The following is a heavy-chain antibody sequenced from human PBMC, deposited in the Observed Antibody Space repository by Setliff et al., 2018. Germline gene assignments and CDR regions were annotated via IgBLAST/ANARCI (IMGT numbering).Heavy chain of an antibody. CDR3: ARDPGFHSGTWCLGD. CDR2: IYTTGST. D-gene: IGHD2-8*01. CDR1: GDPITSGSDY. Sequence: PSETLSLTCTVSGDPITSGSDYWSWIRQPAGKGLEWIGRIYTTGSTNYDPDLRSRVTMSVDTSKNQFSLKLTSVTAADTAVYFCARDPGFHSGTWCLGDWGQGTPVTVSS. V-gene: IGHV4-61*02. J-gene: IGHJ4*02.